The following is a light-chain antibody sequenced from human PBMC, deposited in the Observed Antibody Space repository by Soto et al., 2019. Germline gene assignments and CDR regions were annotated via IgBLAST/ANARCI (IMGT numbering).Light chain of an antibody. Sequence: EIVMTQSPATLSVSPGERATVSCRASQSVSSNLAWYQQKPGQAPRLLIYGASTRATGIPARFSGSGSGTEFTLTICSLQSEDFAVYYCQQYNNWPPGITFGQGTRLEIK. CDR1: QSVSSN. CDR2: GAS. V-gene: IGKV3-15*01. CDR3: QQYNNWPPGIT. J-gene: IGKJ5*01.